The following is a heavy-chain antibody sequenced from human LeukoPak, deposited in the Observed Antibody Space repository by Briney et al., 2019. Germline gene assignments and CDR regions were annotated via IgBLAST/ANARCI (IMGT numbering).Heavy chain of an antibody. CDR1: GFTFSSYS. CDR3: ARRLNYGYSSGWYYFDY. Sequence: GSLRLSCAASGFTFSSYSMNWVRQAPGKGLEWIGSIYYSGSTYYNPSLKSRVTISVDTSKNKFSLKLSSVTAADTAVYYCARRLNYGYSSGWYYFDYWGQGTLVTVSS. J-gene: IGHJ4*02. D-gene: IGHD6-19*01. V-gene: IGHV4-39*07. CDR2: IYYSGST.